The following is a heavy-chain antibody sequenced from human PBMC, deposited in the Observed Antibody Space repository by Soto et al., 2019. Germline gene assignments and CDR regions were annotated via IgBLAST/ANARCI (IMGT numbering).Heavy chain of an antibody. CDR3: ARGEMATTGYFDL. J-gene: IGHJ2*01. CDR1: GFTFSSYA. Sequence: QVQLVESGGGVVQPGRSLRLSCAASGFTFSSYAMHWVRQAPGKGLEWVAVISYDGSNKYYADSVKGRFTISRDNSKNTLYRQMTSLRAEETAVYYCARGEMATTGYFDLWGRGTLVTVSS. D-gene: IGHD5-12*01. CDR2: ISYDGSNK. V-gene: IGHV3-30-3*01.